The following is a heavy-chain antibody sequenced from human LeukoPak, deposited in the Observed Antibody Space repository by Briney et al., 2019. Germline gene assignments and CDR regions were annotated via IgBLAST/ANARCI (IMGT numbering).Heavy chain of an antibody. D-gene: IGHD6-19*01. CDR1: GDSISSYY. CDR2: IYTSGST. J-gene: IGHJ4*02. V-gene: IGHV4-4*07. Sequence: SETLSLTCTVSGDSISSYYWSWIRQPAGKELEWIGRIYTSGSTNYNPSLKSRVTMPVDTSKNQFSLKLSSVTAADTAVYYCARDPSYSSGFFDYWGQGTLVTVSS. CDR3: ARDPSYSSGFFDY.